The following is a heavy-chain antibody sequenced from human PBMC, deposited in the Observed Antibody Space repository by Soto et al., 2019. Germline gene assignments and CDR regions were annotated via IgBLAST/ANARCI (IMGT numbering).Heavy chain of an antibody. CDR3: AKEDGYHSRAFDH. CDR1: GYTFTGYY. CDR2: INPNSGGT. V-gene: IGHV1-2*04. Sequence: ASVKVSCKASGYTFTGYYMHWVRQAPGQGLEWMGWINPNSGGTNYAQKFQGWVTMTRDTSISTAYMELSRLRSDDTAVYYCAKEDGYHSRAFDHWGQGTLVTVSS. J-gene: IGHJ4*02. D-gene: IGHD5-12*01.